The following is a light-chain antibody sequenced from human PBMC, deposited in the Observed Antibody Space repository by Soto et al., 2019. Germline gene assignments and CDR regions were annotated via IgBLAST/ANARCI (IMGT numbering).Light chain of an antibody. V-gene: IGKV3-15*01. CDR3: QQLNTYPVT. CDR2: GAS. CDR1: QSVSSN. J-gene: IGKJ4*01. Sequence: EIVMTQSPATLSVSPGERATLSCRASQSVSSNLAWYQQKPGQAPRLLIYGASTRATGIPARFSGSGSGTEFTLTITSLQPEDFATYYCQQLNTYPVTFGGGTKVDIK.